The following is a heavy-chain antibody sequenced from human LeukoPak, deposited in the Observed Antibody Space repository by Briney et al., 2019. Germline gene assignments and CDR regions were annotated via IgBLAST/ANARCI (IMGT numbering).Heavy chain of an antibody. J-gene: IGHJ5*02. V-gene: IGHV1-18*01. CDR2: ISAYNGNT. Sequence: ASVKVSCKASGYTFTSYGISWVRQAPGQGLEWMGWISAYNGNTNYAQKLQGRVTMTTDTSTSTAYMEPRSLRSDDTAVYYCARDVRAAAIPNWFDPWGQGTLVTVSS. CDR3: ARDVRAAAIPNWFDP. D-gene: IGHD2-2*02. CDR1: GYTFTSYG.